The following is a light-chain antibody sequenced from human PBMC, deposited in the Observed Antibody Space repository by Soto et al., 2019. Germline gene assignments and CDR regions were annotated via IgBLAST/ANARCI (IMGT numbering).Light chain of an antibody. J-gene: IGKJ1*01. V-gene: IGKV3-20*01. CDR2: GAS. CDR3: QQYGSSPWR. CDR1: QSVSSSY. Sequence: SQSPRTVSLTPGERDSLSCRASQSVSSSYLAWYQQKPGQAPRLLIYGASSRATGIPDRFSGSGSGTDFTLTISRLEPEDFAVYYCQQYGSSPWRFGHGTKVDIK.